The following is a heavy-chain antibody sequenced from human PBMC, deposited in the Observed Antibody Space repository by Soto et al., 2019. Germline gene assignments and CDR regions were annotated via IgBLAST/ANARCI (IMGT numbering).Heavy chain of an antibody. CDR1: GYTFTSYG. D-gene: IGHD3-9*01. CDR3: ASDRWAYYDIFTGYPYAAFDI. CDR2: ISAYNGNT. J-gene: IGHJ3*02. V-gene: IGHV1-18*04. Sequence: ASVKVSCKASGYTFTSYGISWVRQAPGQGLEWMGWISAYNGNTNYAQKLQGRVTMTTDTSTSTAYMELRSLRSDDTAVYYCASDRWAYYDIFTGYPYAAFDIWGQGTTVTVSS.